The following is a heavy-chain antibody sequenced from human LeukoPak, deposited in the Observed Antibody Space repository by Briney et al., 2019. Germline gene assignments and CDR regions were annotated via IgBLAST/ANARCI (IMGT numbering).Heavy chain of an antibody. CDR3: ARDADHYGGIAVNWFDP. V-gene: IGHV4-4*07. CDR2: IYSTGST. D-gene: IGHD4-23*01. CDR1: GGSISNYY. J-gene: IGHJ5*02. Sequence: PSETLSLTCTVSGGSISNYYWSWIRQSAGKGLEWIGRIYSTGSTNYNPSLKSRVTMSVDTSKNQFPLKLSSVTAADTAVYYCARDADHYGGIAVNWFDPWGQGTLVTVSS.